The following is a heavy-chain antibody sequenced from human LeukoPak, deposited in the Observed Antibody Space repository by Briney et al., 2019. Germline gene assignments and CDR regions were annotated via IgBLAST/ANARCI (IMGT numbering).Heavy chain of an antibody. CDR1: GFTFSSYW. CDR2: ISGDGRNI. J-gene: IGHJ6*02. Sequence: PGGSLRLSCVASGFTFSSYWMHWVRQDPRKGLVWVSRISGDGRNINYADSVRGRFTISRDNAKNTLYLQMNTLRVEDTAVYYCTRDLMDYGVSTGLHHYYMDVWGQGTTVAVSS. D-gene: IGHD3-9*01. V-gene: IGHV3-74*01. CDR3: TRDLMDYGVSTGLHHYYMDV.